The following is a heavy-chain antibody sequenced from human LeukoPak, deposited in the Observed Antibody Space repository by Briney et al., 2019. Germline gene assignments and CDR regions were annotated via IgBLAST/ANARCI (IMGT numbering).Heavy chain of an antibody. CDR2: ISYDGSNK. CDR3: AKDAAAGTGLDYMDV. Sequence: GGCLRLSCAASGFTFSSYAMHWVRQAPGKGLEWVAVISYDGSNKYYADSVKGRFTISRDNSKNTLYLQMNSLRAEDTAVYYCAKDAAAGTGLDYMDVWGKGTTVTVSS. CDR1: GFTFSSYA. J-gene: IGHJ6*03. D-gene: IGHD6-13*01. V-gene: IGHV3-30*04.